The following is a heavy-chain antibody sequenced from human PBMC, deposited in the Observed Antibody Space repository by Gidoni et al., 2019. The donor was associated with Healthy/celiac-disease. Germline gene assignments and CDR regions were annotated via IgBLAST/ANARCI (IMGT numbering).Heavy chain of an antibody. Sequence: QVQLQESGPGLVKPSETLSLTCTVSGGSISSYYWSWIRQPPGKGLEWIGYIYYSGSTNYNPSLKSRVTISVDPSKNQFSLKLSSVTAADTAVYYCARGPPRDWGGGYYFDYWGQGTLVTVSS. CDR1: GGSISSYY. V-gene: IGHV4-59*01. CDR2: IYYSGST. J-gene: IGHJ4*02. CDR3: ARGPPRDWGGGYYFDY. D-gene: IGHD7-27*01.